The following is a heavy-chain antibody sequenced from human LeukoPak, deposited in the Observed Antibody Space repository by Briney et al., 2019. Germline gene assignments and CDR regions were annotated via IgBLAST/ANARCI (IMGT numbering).Heavy chain of an antibody. J-gene: IGHJ4*02. D-gene: IGHD3-22*01. CDR2: ISGSGGST. Sequence: GGSLRLSCAASGFTFSIYSMSWVRQAPGKGLEWVSAISGSGGSTYYADSVRGRFTISRDNSKNTLYLQMNSLRDEDTVVYYCATPPPGYYDSSGYPDWGQGTLVTVSS. V-gene: IGHV3-23*01. CDR3: ATPPPGYYDSSGYPD. CDR1: GFTFSIYS.